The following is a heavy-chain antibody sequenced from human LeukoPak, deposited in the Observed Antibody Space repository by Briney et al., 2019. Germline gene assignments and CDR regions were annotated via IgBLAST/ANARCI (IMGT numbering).Heavy chain of an antibody. Sequence: PSETLSLTCAVYGGSFSGYYWSWIRQPPGKGLEWIGEINHSGSTNYNPSLKSRVTISVDTSKNQFSLKLSSVTAADAAFYYCASQGHHGKIVGTTLSYFYMDVWGKGTTVTISS. D-gene: IGHD1-26*01. J-gene: IGHJ6*03. CDR2: INHSGST. CDR3: ASQGHHGKIVGTTLSYFYMDV. V-gene: IGHV4-34*01. CDR1: GGSFSGYY.